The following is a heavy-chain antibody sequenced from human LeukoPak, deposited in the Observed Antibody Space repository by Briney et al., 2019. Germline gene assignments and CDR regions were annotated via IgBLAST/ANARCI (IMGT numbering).Heavy chain of an antibody. Sequence: ASVKVSCKASGYTFTSYGISWVRRAPGQGLEWMGWISTYNGNTNYAQNLQARVTMTTDTSTNTAYMELRSLRSDDTAVYYCARDRREAYYDIFTAPKYWGQGTLVTVSS. CDR1: GYTFTSYG. D-gene: IGHD3-9*01. CDR3: ARDRREAYYDIFTAPKY. CDR2: ISTYNGNT. J-gene: IGHJ4*02. V-gene: IGHV1-18*01.